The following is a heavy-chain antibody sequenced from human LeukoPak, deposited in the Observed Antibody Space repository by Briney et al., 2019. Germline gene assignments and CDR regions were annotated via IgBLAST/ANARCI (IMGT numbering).Heavy chain of an antibody. Sequence: GESLKISCKGSGYSFTSYWIGWVRKMPGKGLEWMGIIYPGDSDTRYSPSFQGQVTISADKSISTAYLQWSSLKASDTAMYYCARPPTYYYDSSGPPDAFDIWGQGTMVAVSS. V-gene: IGHV5-51*01. CDR2: IYPGDSDT. D-gene: IGHD3-22*01. CDR1: GYSFTSYW. CDR3: ARPPTYYYDSSGPPDAFDI. J-gene: IGHJ3*02.